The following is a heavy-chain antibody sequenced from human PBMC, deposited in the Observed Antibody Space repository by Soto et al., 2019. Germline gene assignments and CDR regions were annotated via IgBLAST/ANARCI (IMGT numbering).Heavy chain of an antibody. Sequence: QVQLVQSGAEVKKPGASVKVSCKASGYTFTSYGISWVRQAPGQGLEWMGWISAYNGNTNYAQKLQGRVTMTTDTSTSTAYMELRSLRSDDTAVYYCVRVSAGGSYYVPGSHTPYDYWGQGTLVTVSS. CDR2: ISAYNGNT. J-gene: IGHJ4*02. D-gene: IGHD3-10*02. CDR1: GYTFTSYG. CDR3: VRVSAGGSYYVPGSHTPYDY. V-gene: IGHV1-18*04.